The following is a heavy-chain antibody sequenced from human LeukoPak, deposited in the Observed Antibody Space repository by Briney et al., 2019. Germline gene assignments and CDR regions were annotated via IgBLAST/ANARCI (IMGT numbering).Heavy chain of an antibody. CDR1: GFIFVDYA. V-gene: IGHV3-9*01. Sequence: GRSLRLSCAASGFIFVDYAMHWVRQAPGKGLEWVSSITWNSGSIGYVDSVKGRFTISRDNDKHSLYLQMNSLRAEDTALYYCAKDMGYSSSSYDYWGQGTLVTVSS. J-gene: IGHJ4*02. CDR2: ITWNSGSI. D-gene: IGHD6-13*01. CDR3: AKDMGYSSSSYDY.